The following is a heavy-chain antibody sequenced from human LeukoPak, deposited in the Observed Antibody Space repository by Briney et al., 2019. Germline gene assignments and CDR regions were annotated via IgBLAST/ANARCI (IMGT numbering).Heavy chain of an antibody. V-gene: IGHV1-8*03. CDR2: MNPNSGST. Sequence: VASVKVSCKASVYTFASYDINWVRQATGQGLEWMGWMNPNSGSTGYAQKFQGRVTITRNTSISTAYMELSGLRSEDTAVYYCARGRSTGYPYYFEYWGQGTLVTVSS. CDR3: ARGRSTGYPYYFEY. D-gene: IGHD5-12*01. J-gene: IGHJ4*02. CDR1: VYTFASYD.